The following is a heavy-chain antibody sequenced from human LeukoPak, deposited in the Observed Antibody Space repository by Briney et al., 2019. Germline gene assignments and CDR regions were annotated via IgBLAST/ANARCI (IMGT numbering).Heavy chain of an antibody. CDR3: ARPYYYGSALGY. Sequence: SQTLSLTCTVSGGSISSGSYYWSWIRQPAGKGLEWIGRIYTSGSTNYNPSLKSRVTISVDTSKNQFSLKLSSVTAADTAVYYCARPYYYGSALGYWGQGTLVTVSS. CDR1: GGSISSGSYY. J-gene: IGHJ4*02. D-gene: IGHD3-10*01. V-gene: IGHV4-61*02. CDR2: IYTSGST.